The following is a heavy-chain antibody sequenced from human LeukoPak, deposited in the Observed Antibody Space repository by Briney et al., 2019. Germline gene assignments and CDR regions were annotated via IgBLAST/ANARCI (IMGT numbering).Heavy chain of an antibody. CDR3: AKGGYTTWFDP. J-gene: IGHJ5*02. D-gene: IGHD2-15*01. CDR1: GFTFREFS. Sequence: GGSLRLSCAASGFTFREFSLSWVRQAPGKGLEWVSNIRSNGVDTYYIDSVKGRFTISRDNSKNTLYLQMNSLRAGDTAVYYCAKGGYTTWFDPWGQGTLVTVSS. V-gene: IGHV3-23*01. CDR2: IRSNGVDT.